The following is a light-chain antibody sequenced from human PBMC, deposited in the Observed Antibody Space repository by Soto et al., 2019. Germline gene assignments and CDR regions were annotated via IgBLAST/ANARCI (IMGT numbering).Light chain of an antibody. CDR2: KAS. CDR1: QSVTDW. V-gene: IGKV1-5*03. J-gene: IGKJ2*01. Sequence: DIPMTQSPSTLSASVGDRVTLTCRASQSVTDWLAWYQQKPGEAPKVLIYKASNLESGGPSRFSGSGFGTEFTLTISSLQPDDSAVYYCHQYNTFPPYTFGQGTKLEI. CDR3: HQYNTFPPYT.